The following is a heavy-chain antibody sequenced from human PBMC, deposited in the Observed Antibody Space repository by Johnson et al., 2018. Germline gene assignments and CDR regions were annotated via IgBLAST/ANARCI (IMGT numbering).Heavy chain of an antibody. CDR3: AKVPRIAARPRYYYYGMDV. V-gene: IGHV3-23*04. CDR2: ISGSGGST. D-gene: IGHD6-6*01. Sequence: VQLVESGGGLVQPGGSLRLSCAASGFTFSSYAMSWVRQAPGKGLEWVSAISGSGGSTYYADSVKGRFTISRDNSKNTHYLQMNSLRAEDTAVYYCAKVPRIAARPRYYYYGMDVWGQGNTVTVAS. J-gene: IGHJ6*02. CDR1: GFTFSSYA.